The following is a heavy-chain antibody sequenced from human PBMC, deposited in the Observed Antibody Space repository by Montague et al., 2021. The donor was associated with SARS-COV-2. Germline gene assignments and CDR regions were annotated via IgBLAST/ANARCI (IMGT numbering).Heavy chain of an antibody. D-gene: IGHD2-15*01. V-gene: IGHV4-4*07. J-gene: IGHJ1*01. CDR3: ARDYSHCSGGSCVFEH. CDR2: SGST. Sequence: SGSTKYKPSLKSRISISVDTSKNKFSLKLSSVTAAYTASYNCARDYSHCSGGSCVFEHWSQGTLVIVSS.